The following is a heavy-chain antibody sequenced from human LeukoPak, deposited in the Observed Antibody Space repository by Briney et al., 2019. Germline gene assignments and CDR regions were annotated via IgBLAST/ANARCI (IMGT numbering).Heavy chain of an antibody. CDR1: GITLSNYG. CDR3: AKRGVVIRVNS. V-gene: IGHV3-23*01. J-gene: IGHJ4*02. D-gene: IGHD3-10*01. Sequence: GGSLRLSCAVSGITLSNYGMSWVRQAPGKGLEWVAGISGSGGSTNYADSVKGRFTTSRDNPKNTLFLQMNSLRAEDTAVYFCAKRGVVIRVNSWGQGALVTVSS. CDR2: ISGSGGST.